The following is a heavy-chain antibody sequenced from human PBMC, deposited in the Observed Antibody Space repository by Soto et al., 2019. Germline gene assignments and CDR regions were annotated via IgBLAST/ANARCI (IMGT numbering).Heavy chain of an antibody. CDR1: GFAVSSKY. J-gene: IGHJ4*02. Sequence: PGGSLRLSCAASGFAVSSKYMTWVRQAPGKGLEGVSVIYGGSTTYYADSVKGRFTISRDTSKNTLYPQMNSLRAAATAVYYCVQTTGWPGFDFWGQGTLVTVSS. CDR2: IYGGSTT. V-gene: IGHV3-53*01. CDR3: VQTTGWPGFDF. D-gene: IGHD6-19*01.